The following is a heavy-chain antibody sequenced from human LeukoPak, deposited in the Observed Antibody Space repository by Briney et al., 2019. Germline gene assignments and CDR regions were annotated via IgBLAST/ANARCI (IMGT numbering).Heavy chain of an antibody. V-gene: IGHV3-74*01. CDR1: EFTFGDSW. CDR2: ILSDGGTT. D-gene: IGHD3-3*02. J-gene: IGHJ4*02. Sequence: GGPRSLPGAASEFTFGDSWIHWFRQAPGKGLVWVSLILSDGGTTNYADSVKGRFTMSRDNAKNMVYLQMNSLRVEDTAVYYCARDIYSIAEWGQGTLVTVSS. CDR3: ARDIYSIAE.